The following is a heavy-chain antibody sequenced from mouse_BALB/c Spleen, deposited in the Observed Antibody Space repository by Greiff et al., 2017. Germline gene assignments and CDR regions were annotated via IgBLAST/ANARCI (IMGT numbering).Heavy chain of an antibody. CDR1: GYSITSDYA. J-gene: IGHJ1*01. Sequence: EVQGVESGPGLVKPSQSLSLTCTVTGYSITSDYAWNWIRQFPGNKLEWMGYISYSGSTSYNPSLKSRISITRDTSKNQFFLQLNSVTTEDTATYYCARGDRYDYWYFDVWGAGTTVTVSS. D-gene: IGHD2-14*01. CDR2: ISYSGST. CDR3: ARGDRYDYWYFDV. V-gene: IGHV3-2*02.